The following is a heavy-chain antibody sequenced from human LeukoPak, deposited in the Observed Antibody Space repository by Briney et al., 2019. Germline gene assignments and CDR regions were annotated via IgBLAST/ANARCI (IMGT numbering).Heavy chain of an antibody. V-gene: IGHV3-23*01. Sequence: GGSLRLSCAASGFTFSSYGMSWVRQAPGKGLEWVSAISGSGGSTYCADSVKGRFTISRDNSKNTLYLQMNSLRAEDTALYYCAKSYYYGSGTYYPPAFDCWGQGTLVTVSS. D-gene: IGHD3-10*01. CDR3: AKSYYYGSGTYYPPAFDC. CDR1: GFTFSSYG. J-gene: IGHJ4*02. CDR2: ISGSGGST.